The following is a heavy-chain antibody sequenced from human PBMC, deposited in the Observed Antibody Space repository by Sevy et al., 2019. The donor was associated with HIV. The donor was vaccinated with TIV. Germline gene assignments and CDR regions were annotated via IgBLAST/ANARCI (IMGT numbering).Heavy chain of an antibody. CDR1: GFTFNNYV. J-gene: IGHJ4*02. Sequence: GGSLRLSCATSGFTFNNYVMTWVRQAPGKGLEWVSTVSDGVPNTYYADSVKGRFTVSRDNTKKTLYLQMNSLRAEDTAVYYCAARPSGPLDRGYWGQGTLVTVSS. V-gene: IGHV3-23*01. CDR3: AARPSGPLDRGY. D-gene: IGHD5-12*01. CDR2: VSDGVPNT.